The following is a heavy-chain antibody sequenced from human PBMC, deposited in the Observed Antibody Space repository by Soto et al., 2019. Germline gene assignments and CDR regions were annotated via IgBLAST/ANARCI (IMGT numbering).Heavy chain of an antibody. V-gene: IGHV4-31*03. D-gene: IGHD3-3*01. CDR1: CGSLSRGGFY. CDR3: ARGYYDFWSGYFTWFDP. Sequence: SVAPSPPRPFSCGSLSRGGFYLGWVPPHPREGLEWIGYIYYSGSTYYNPSLKSRVTISVDTSKNQFSLKLSSVTAADTAVYYCARGYYDFWSGYFTWFDPWGQGTLVTVSS. J-gene: IGHJ5*02. CDR2: IYYSGST.